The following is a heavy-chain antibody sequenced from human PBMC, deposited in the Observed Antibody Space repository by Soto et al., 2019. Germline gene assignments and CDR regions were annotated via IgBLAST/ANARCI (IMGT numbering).Heavy chain of an antibody. D-gene: IGHD1-1*01. CDR3: AKETIQVGGPNYFDY. Sequence: GSLRLSCEASVFTFSRYGMHWVRQAPGMGLEWVAVISWDGLAQYYGDSVKGRFTISRDNSQSTLYLQMNSLRTEDTAIYYCAKETIQVGGPNYFDYWGQGVLVTVS. J-gene: IGHJ4*02. V-gene: IGHV3-30*18. CDR1: VFTFSRYG. CDR2: ISWDGLAQ.